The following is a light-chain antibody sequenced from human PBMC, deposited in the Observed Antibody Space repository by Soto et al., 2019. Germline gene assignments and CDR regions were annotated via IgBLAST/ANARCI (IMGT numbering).Light chain of an antibody. CDR2: EVS. V-gene: IGLV2-14*01. CDR1: SSDVGGYNY. J-gene: IGLJ2*01. CDR3: SSSTSSSTLVV. Sequence: QSALTQPASVSGSPGQSITISCTGTSSDVGGYNYVSWYQQHPGKAPKLMIYEVSNRPSGVSNRFSGSKSGNTASLTISGLQAEDEAEYYCSSSTSSSTLVVFGGGTQLTVL.